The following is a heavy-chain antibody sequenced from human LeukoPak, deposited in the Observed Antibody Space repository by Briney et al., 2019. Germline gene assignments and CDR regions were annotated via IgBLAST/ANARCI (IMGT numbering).Heavy chain of an antibody. Sequence: GESLQISCKGSGYSFTSYWVSWVRQMPGKGLEWMGRIDPSDSYTNYSPSFEGHVTISADKSISTAYLQWRSLKASDTAMYYCASSRYYVSGSFYKQYYFDCWGQGTLVTVSS. J-gene: IGHJ4*02. CDR3: ASSRYYVSGSFYKQYYFDC. CDR1: GYSFTSYW. V-gene: IGHV5-10-1*01. CDR2: IDPSDSYT. D-gene: IGHD3-10*01.